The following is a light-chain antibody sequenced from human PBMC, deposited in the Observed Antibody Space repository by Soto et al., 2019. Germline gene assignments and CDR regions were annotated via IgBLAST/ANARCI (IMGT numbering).Light chain of an antibody. Sequence: QSALTQPASVSGSPGQSITISCTGTRSDVGGYNYVSWYQQYPGKAPKLMISEVNDRPSGVSNRFSGSKSGNTASLTISGLQAEDEADYYCSSYTGSNTWVFGGGTKVTVL. CDR3: SSYTGSNTWV. V-gene: IGLV2-14*01. CDR2: EVN. J-gene: IGLJ3*02. CDR1: RSDVGGYNY.